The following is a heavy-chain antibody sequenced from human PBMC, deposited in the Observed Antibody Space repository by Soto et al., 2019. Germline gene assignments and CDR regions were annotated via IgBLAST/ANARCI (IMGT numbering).Heavy chain of an antibody. D-gene: IGHD3-16*01. Sequence: GGSLRLSCSASGFTFSSYGMHWVRQAPGKGLEWVAVISYDGSNKYYADSVKGRFTISRDNSKNTLYLQMNSLRAEDTAVYYCAKGEGIYPSYYYYGMDVWGQGTTVTVSS. J-gene: IGHJ6*02. CDR1: GFTFSSYG. CDR3: AKGEGIYPSYYYYGMDV. CDR2: ISYDGSNK. V-gene: IGHV3-30*18.